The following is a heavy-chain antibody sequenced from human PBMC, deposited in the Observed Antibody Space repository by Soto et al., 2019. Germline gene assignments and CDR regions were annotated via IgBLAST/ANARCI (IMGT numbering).Heavy chain of an antibody. CDR3: ARGRYRSGWMDAFDI. J-gene: IGHJ3*02. CDR1: GYTFTSYD. CDR2: MNPNSGNT. V-gene: IGHV1-8*01. D-gene: IGHD6-19*01. Sequence: ASVKVSCKASGYTFTSYDINWVRQATGQGLEWRGWMNPNSGNTGYAQKFQGRVTMTGNTSIRTAYMELSGLRSADTAVYYCARGRYRSGWMDAFDIWGQGTMVTVSS.